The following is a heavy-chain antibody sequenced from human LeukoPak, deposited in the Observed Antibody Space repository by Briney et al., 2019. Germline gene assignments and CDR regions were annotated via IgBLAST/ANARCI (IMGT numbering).Heavy chain of an antibody. V-gene: IGHV3-30*02. D-gene: IGHD3-16*01. J-gene: IGHJ3*02. CDR3: TKGQLWASGRAFDI. Sequence: PGGSLRLSCAASGLSFSDHYMDWVRQTPGKGLAWAAFVRDDGSSQKYAATVKGRFTTSRDNSKNTLYLQMNNLRPEDTAVYYCTKGQLWASGRAFDIWGQGTMVTVSS. CDR2: VRDDGSSQ. CDR1: GLSFSDHY.